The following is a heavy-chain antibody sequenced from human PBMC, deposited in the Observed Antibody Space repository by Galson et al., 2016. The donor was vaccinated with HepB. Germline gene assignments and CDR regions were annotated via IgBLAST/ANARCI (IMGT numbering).Heavy chain of an antibody. J-gene: IGHJ3*02. CDR1: GFSISIYS. CDR2: IRGSGTGT. V-gene: IGHV3-23*01. CDR3: AKISVVRYNSGWWGAVYI. D-gene: IGHD6-19*01. Sequence: SLRLSCAASGFSISIYSMNWVRQAPGKGLEWVSAIRGSGTGTSYTDSVKGRFTISRDNSKNTLYLQMNSLRAEDAAVYYCAKISVVRYNSGWWGAVYIWGRGTRVSVSS.